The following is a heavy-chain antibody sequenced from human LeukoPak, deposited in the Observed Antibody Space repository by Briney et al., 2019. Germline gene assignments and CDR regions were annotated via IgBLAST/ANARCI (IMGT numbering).Heavy chain of an antibody. V-gene: IGHV3-23*01. J-gene: IGHJ3*01. Sequence: GGSLRLPCAASGFTFSSYAMSWVRQAPGKGLEWVSAISSSGGSTYYADSVRGRFTISRENSKNTVYLQMNSLGDEDTAVYHCAKDSGQLGVREVFDVWGQGEMVTVSS. CDR2: ISSSGGST. CDR1: GFTFSSYA. CDR3: AKDSGQLGVREVFDV. D-gene: IGHD7-27*01.